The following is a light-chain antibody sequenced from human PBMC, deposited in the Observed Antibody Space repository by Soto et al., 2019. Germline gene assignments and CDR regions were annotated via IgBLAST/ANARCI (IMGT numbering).Light chain of an antibody. CDR1: SSDIGSNNR. Sequence: QSALTQPPSVSGSPGQSVTISCTGTSSDIGSNNRVSWYQQPPGTAPKLIIYEVSNRPSGVPDRFSGSKSGSTASLTISGLQAEDEAHYFCFLYKMSSAVFGGGTQLTVL. CDR2: EVS. V-gene: IGLV2-18*01. J-gene: IGLJ3*02. CDR3: FLYKMSSAV.